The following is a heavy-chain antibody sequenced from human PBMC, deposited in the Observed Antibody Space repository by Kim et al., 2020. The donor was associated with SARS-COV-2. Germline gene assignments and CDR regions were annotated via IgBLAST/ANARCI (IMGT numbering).Heavy chain of an antibody. CDR3: ARDWQFDF. J-gene: IGHJ4*02. CDR2: GSNT. Sequence: GSNTNDAASVKGRFTISSDNSENTLYLHMNSLRTDDTAVYYCARDWQFDFWGQGTLITVSS. V-gene: IGHV3-30*03.